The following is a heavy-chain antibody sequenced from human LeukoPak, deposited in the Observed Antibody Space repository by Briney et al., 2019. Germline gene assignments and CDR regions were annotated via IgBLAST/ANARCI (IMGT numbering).Heavy chain of an antibody. V-gene: IGHV3-9*01. Sequence: GGSLRLSCAASGFTFDDYAMHWVRQAPGKGLEWVSGISWNSGSIGYADSVKGRFTISRDNAKSSLYLQMNSLRAEDTALYYCAKDKGIAAAGRFDPWGQGTLVTVSS. CDR3: AKDKGIAAAGRFDP. J-gene: IGHJ5*02. CDR2: ISWNSGSI. CDR1: GFTFDDYA. D-gene: IGHD6-13*01.